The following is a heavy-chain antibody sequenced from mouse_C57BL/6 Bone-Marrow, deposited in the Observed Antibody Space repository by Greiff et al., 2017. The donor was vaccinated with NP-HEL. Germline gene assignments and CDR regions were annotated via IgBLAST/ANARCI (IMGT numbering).Heavy chain of an antibody. CDR3: AREEDSSGYDY. V-gene: IGHV1-81*01. CDR2: IYPRSGNT. CDR1: GYTFTSYG. Sequence: QVTLKESGAELARPGASVKLSCKASGYTFTSYGISWVKQRTGQGLEWIGEIYPRSGNTYYNEKFKGKATLTADKSSSTAYMELRSLTSEDSAVYFCAREEDSSGYDYWGQGTTLTVSS. D-gene: IGHD3-2*02. J-gene: IGHJ2*01.